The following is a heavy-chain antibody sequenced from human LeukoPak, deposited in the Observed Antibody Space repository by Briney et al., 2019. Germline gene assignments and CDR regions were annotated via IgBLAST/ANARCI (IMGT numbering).Heavy chain of an antibody. V-gene: IGHV4-34*01. Sequence: SSETLSLTCAVYGGSFSGYYWSWLRQPPGKGLEWLGEINHSGSTNYNPSLKSRVTISVDTSKNQFSLKLSSVTAADTAVYYCARGRDPMIVVVTGRLLDYWGQGTLVTVSS. J-gene: IGHJ4*02. CDR1: GGSFSGYY. CDR3: ARGRDPMIVVVTGRLLDY. D-gene: IGHD3-22*01. CDR2: INHSGST.